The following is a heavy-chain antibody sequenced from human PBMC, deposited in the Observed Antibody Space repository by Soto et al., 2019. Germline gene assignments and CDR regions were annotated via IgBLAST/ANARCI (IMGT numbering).Heavy chain of an antibody. Sequence: QVQLVESGGGVVQAGRSLRLSCAASGCTFSNYAMHWVRQAPGKGLEVVAIISYDERKKYYGESVRGRFTISRDNSKNTLYLQMSDLKSEDTAVYYCARDLSRGITMIGREIHYWCQVTLVTVSS. CDR3: ARDLSRGITMIGREIHY. D-gene: IGHD3-22*01. CDR2: ISYDERKK. CDR1: GCTFSNYA. V-gene: IGHV3-30*03. J-gene: IGHJ4*02.